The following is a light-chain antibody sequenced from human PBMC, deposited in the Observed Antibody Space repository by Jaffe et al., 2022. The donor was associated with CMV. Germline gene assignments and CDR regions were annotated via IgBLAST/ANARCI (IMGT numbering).Light chain of an antibody. CDR3: NSRDSNDDSVL. CDR2: GDN. Sequence: SSELTQDPAVSVALGQTVTITCQGDSLRNFYASWYQKKPGQAPILILYGDNDRPSGIPDRFSGSSSGNTASLTITGSQADDEADYYCNSRDSNDDSVLFGGGTKVTVL. J-gene: IGLJ2*01. CDR1: SLRNFY. V-gene: IGLV3-19*01.